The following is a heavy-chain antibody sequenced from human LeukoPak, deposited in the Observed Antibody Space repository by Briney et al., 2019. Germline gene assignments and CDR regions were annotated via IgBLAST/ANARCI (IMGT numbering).Heavy chain of an antibody. J-gene: IGHJ4*02. CDR2: ISGSGGST. Sequence: GSLRLSCAXSGFTFSSYAMSWVRQAPGKGLEWVSAISGSGGSTYYADSVKGRFTISRDNSKNTLYLQMNSLRAEDTAVYYCAKDGSYYYDSSGFDYWGQGTLVTVSS. V-gene: IGHV3-23*01. CDR1: GFTFSSYA. D-gene: IGHD3-22*01. CDR3: AKDGSYYYDSSGFDY.